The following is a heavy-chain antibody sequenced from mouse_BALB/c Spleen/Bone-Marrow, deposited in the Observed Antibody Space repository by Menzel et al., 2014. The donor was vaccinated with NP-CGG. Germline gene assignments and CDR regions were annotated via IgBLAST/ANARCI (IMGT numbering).Heavy chain of an antibody. V-gene: IGHV3-2*02. Sequence: DVKLQESGPGLVKPFQSLSLTCTVTGYSITSDYAWNWIRQFPGNKLKWMGYISYSGSFSYNPSLKSRISVTRDTSKNQFFLQLNSVTAEDTATYYCARSGGKSYFAVWGAGTSVTVSS. CDR3: ARSGGKSYFAV. D-gene: IGHD1-1*02. J-gene: IGHJ1*01. CDR2: ISYSGSF. CDR1: GYSITSDYA.